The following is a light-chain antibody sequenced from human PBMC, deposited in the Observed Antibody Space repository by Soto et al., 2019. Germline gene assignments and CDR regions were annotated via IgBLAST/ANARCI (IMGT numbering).Light chain of an antibody. CDR2: AAF. V-gene: IGKV1-6*02. J-gene: IGKJ1*01. Sequence: IQMTQSPSSLSASVRDRVTITCRASQDIGNDLGWYQQKPGKAPNLLIYAAFSLRSGVPSRFSGSGSGTHFTLTISCLQAEDSATYFCLQYYTYPWTFGQGTNVDIK. CDR3: LQYYTYPWT. CDR1: QDIGND.